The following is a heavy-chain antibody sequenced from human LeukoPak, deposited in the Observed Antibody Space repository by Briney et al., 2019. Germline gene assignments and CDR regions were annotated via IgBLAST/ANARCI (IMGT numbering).Heavy chain of an antibody. CDR1: GFTFSSYA. CDR3: ARGYDFWSGYWSHSDY. J-gene: IGHJ4*02. Sequence: GGSLRLSCAASGFTFSSYAMHWVRQAPGKGLEYVSAISSNGGSTYYANSVKGRFAISRDNSKNTLYLQMGSLRAEDMAVYYCARGYDFWSGYWSHSDYWGQGTLVTVSS. V-gene: IGHV3-64*01. CDR2: ISSNGGST. D-gene: IGHD3-3*01.